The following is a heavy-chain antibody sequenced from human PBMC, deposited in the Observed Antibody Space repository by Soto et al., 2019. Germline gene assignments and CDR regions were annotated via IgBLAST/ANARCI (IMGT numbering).Heavy chain of an antibody. CDR1: LYSFTVYY. CDR2: INPNSGGT. Sequence: ASVXVSFKSCLYSFTVYYMHFFLQAPGQGLECMGWINPNSGGTNYAQKFQGRVTMTRDTSISTAYMELSRLRSDDTAVYYCASPEQFYSSSEGFEYWGQGTLV. D-gene: IGHD6-6*01. V-gene: IGHV1-2*02. J-gene: IGHJ4*02. CDR3: ASPEQFYSSSEGFEY.